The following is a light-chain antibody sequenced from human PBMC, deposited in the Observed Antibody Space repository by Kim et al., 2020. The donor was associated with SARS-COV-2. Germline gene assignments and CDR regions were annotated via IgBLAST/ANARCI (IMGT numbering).Light chain of an antibody. J-gene: IGKJ1*01. CDR3: QKYNSAPWT. CDR1: PGISNY. CDR2: AAS. Sequence: AFVGDIVTSSCQASPGISNYVAWYQQKPGKLPNRLIYAASTLQSGVPSRFSGSGSGTDFTLTLSSLQPEDVATYNCQKYNSAPWTFGQGTKMEIK. V-gene: IGKV1-27*01.